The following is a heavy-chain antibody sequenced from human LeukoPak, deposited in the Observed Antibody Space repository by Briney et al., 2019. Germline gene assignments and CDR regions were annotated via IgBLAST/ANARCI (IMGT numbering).Heavy chain of an antibody. D-gene: IGHD4-11*01. V-gene: IGHV1-69*01. CDR2: IIPIFGTA. CDR1: GGTFSSYA. J-gene: IGHJ6*03. CDR3: ARHYDYSNYDSYYYYMDV. Sequence: GASVKVSCKASGGTFSSYAISWVRQAPGQGLEWMGGIIPIFGTANYARKFQGRVTITADESTSTAYMELSSLRSEDTAVYYCARHYDYSNYDSYYYYMDVWGKGTTVTVSS.